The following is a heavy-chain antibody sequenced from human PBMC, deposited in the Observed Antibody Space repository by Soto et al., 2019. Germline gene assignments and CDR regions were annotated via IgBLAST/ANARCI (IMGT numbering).Heavy chain of an antibody. J-gene: IGHJ6*04. D-gene: IGHD2-2*01. CDR3: AIGRKGSSNFRIGANVAGPCYYGMDV. CDR1: GGTFSSYA. V-gene: IGHV1-69*12. Sequence: QVQLVQSGAEVKKPGSSVKVSCKASGGTFSSYAISWVRQAPGHGLEWMGGIIPIFGTANYAQKFLGRFTITAGESTSPAYMDRSSLSSEDSALYYCAIGRKGSSNFRIGANVAGPCYYGMDVWGEGTTVTVSS. CDR2: IIPIFGTA.